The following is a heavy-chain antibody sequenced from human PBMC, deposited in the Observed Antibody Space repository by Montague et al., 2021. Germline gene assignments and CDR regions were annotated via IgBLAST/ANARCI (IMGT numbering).Heavy chain of an antibody. CDR2: INHIGST. V-gene: IGHV4-34*01. CDR3: AWRGVVTGCFDP. D-gene: IGHD2-21*02. CDR1: GGSFSGYY. Sequence: SETLSLPFPFYGGSFSGYYWSWICQSPGKGLEWIGEINHIGSTNYNPSLKSRVTISVATSKNQFSLKLSSVTAADTAVYYCAWRGVVTGCFDPWGQGTLVTVSS. J-gene: IGHJ5*02.